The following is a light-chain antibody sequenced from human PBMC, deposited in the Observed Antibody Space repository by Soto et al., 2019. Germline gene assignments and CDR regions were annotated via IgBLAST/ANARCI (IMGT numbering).Light chain of an antibody. CDR2: DVS. Sequence: QSVLTQPASVSGSPGQSITISCTGTSSDVGGYKYVSWYQQHPGKAPKVMIYDVSNRPSGVSNRFSGSKSGNSASLTNSGFQAADEADYYCSSYTSSGTVVVGGGTKLTVL. CDR1: SSDVGGYKY. CDR3: SSYTSSGTVV. V-gene: IGLV2-14*01. J-gene: IGLJ2*01.